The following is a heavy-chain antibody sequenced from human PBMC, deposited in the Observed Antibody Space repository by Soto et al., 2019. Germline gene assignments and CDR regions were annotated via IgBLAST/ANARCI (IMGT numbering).Heavy chain of an antibody. V-gene: IGHV3-23*01. CDR1: GFTFSSYA. Sequence: GGSLRLSCAASGFTFSSYAMSWVRQAPGKGLEWVSAISGSGGSTYYADSVKGRFTISRDNSKNTLYLQMNSLRAEDTAVYYCAKDPTFGELRYFDWLVFDYWGQGTLVTVSS. J-gene: IGHJ4*02. D-gene: IGHD3-9*01. CDR3: AKDPTFGELRYFDWLVFDY. CDR2: ISGSGGST.